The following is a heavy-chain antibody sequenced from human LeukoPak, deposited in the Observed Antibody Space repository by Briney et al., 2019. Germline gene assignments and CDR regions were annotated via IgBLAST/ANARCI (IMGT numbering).Heavy chain of an antibody. CDR3: ARQKHPGYFDY. Sequence: SETLSLTCAVYGGSFSGYYWSWIRQPPGKGLEWIGEINHSGSTNYNPSLKSRVTISVDTSKNQFSLKMNSVTAADTAVYYCARQKHPGYFDYWGQGTLVTVSS. J-gene: IGHJ4*02. CDR1: GGSFSGYY. V-gene: IGHV4-34*01. CDR2: INHSGST.